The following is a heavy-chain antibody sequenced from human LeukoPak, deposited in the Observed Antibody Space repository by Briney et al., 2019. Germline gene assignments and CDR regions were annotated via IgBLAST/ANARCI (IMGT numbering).Heavy chain of an antibody. CDR2: IQQQDGGDR. CDR3: ARGGDLYCTSASCLPFDS. D-gene: IGHD2-2*01. Sequence: GGSLTLSCEASGFTFSSYWMSWVRQAPGKGLEWVASIQQQDGGDRHSVDSVKGRFTISRDNAKNSVSLQMNSLRAEDTAVYYCARGGDLYCTSASCLPFDSWGQGTLVTVSS. V-gene: IGHV3-7*01. J-gene: IGHJ4*02. CDR1: GFTFSSYW.